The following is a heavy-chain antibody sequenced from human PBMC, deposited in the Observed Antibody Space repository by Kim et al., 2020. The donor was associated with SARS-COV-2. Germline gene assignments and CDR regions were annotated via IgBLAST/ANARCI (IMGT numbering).Heavy chain of an antibody. CDR1: GYTFTGYY. CDR2: INPNSGCT. V-gene: IGHV1-2*02. CDR3: ARDLNFGVVTIRYYVDY. J-gene: IGHJ4*02. D-gene: IGHD3-3*01. Sequence: ASVKVSCKASGYTFTGYYMNWVRQAPGQGLEWMGWINPNSGCTNYAQKFQGRGTMTRDTSISTAYLELSRLRSDDTAVYYCARDLNFGVVTIRYYVDYWGQGTLVTVSS.